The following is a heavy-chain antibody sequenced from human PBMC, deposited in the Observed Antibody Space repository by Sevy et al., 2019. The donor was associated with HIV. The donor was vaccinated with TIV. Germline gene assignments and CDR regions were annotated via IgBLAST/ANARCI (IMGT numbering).Heavy chain of an antibody. D-gene: IGHD1-26*01. CDR2: ISSTSAHK. J-gene: IGHJ3*02. Sequence: GGSLRLSCAASGFTFRSYSMNWVRQAPGKGLEWVACISSTSAHKYTADSVKGRFSISRDNAENSLFLQMNSLRAEDTAVYYCAGRVTADSYEGFDIWGQGTLVTVSS. CDR1: GFTFRSYS. CDR3: AGRVTADSYEGFDI. V-gene: IGHV3-21*01.